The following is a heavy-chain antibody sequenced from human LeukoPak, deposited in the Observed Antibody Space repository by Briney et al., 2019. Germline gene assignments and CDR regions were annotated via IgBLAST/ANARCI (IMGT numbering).Heavy chain of an antibody. CDR2: IIPILGIA. D-gene: IGHD5-12*01. CDR3: ARDPYGGYGVFDY. J-gene: IGHJ4*02. CDR1: GGTFSSYA. V-gene: IGHV1-69*04. Sequence: ASVEVSCKASGGTFSSYAISWVRQAPGQGLEWMGRIIPILGIANYAQKFQGRVTITADKSTSTAYMELRSLRSDDTAVYYCARDPYGGYGVFDYWGQGTLVTVSS.